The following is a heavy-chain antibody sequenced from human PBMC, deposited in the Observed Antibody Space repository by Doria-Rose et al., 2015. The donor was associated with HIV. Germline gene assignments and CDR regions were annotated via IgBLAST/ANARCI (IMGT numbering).Heavy chain of an antibody. CDR3: ARIKSSRWYHKYYFDF. Sequence: QITLKESGPVLVKPTETLTLTCTVSGVSLSSPGMGVSWIRQPPGKALEWLANIFSDDERSYKTSLKSRLTISRGTSKSQVLLTMTDRDPVDTATYYCARIKSSRWYHKYYFDFWGQGTLVIVSA. J-gene: IGHJ4*02. CDR2: IFSDDER. CDR1: GVSLSSPGMG. D-gene: IGHD6-13*01. V-gene: IGHV2-26*01.